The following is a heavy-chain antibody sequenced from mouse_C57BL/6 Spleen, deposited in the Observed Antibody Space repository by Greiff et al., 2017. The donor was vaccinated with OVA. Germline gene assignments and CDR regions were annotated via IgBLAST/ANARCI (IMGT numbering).Heavy chain of an antibody. CDR3: TRRGYSNFSYAMDY. Sequence: VKVVESGAELVRPGASVTLSCKASGYTFTDYEMHWVKQTPVHGLEWIGAIDPETGGTAYNQKFKGKAILTADKSSSTAYMELRSLTSEDSAVYYCTRRGYSNFSYAMDYWGQGTSVTVSS. CDR2: IDPETGGT. J-gene: IGHJ4*01. CDR1: GYTFTDYE. D-gene: IGHD2-5*01. V-gene: IGHV1-15*01.